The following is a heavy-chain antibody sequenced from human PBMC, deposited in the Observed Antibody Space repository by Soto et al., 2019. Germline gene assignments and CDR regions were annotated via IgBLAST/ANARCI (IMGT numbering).Heavy chain of an antibody. V-gene: IGHV3-23*01. CDR3: AKLAVAGPFDY. Sequence: QPGGSLRLSCAASGFTFSNYAMSWVRQVPGKGLEWVSTIIGSGGNTYYTDSVKGRFTISRDNSKNTLSLQMNSLRAEDTAVYYCAKLAVAGPFDYWGQGTLVTVSS. CDR1: GFTFSNYA. D-gene: IGHD6-19*01. J-gene: IGHJ4*02. CDR2: IIGSGGNT.